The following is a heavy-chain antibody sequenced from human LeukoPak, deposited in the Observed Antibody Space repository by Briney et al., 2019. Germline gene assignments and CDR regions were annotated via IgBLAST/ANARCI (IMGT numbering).Heavy chain of an antibody. CDR3: ARDRDSSSSFYDY. D-gene: IGHD6-6*01. V-gene: IGHV3-21*05. J-gene: IGHJ4*02. Sequence: GGSLRLSCAASGFTFSSYSMNWVRQAPGKGLEWVSYISSSSYIYYADSVKGRFTISRDNAKNSLYLQMNSLRAEDTAVYYCARDRDSSSSFYDYWGQGTLVTVSS. CDR1: GFTFSSYS. CDR2: ISSSSYI.